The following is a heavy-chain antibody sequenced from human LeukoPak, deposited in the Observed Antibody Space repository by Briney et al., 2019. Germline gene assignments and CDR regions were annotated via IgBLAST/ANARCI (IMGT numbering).Heavy chain of an antibody. CDR2: IIPIFGTA. J-gene: IGHJ4*02. CDR3: ARTGSSGYYRPFDY. V-gene: IGHV1-69*13. D-gene: IGHD3-22*01. CDR1: GGTFSSYA. Sequence: SVKVSCKASGGTFSSYAISWVRQAPGQGLEWMGGIIPIFGTANCAQKFQGRVTITADESTSTAYMELSSLKSEDTAVYYCARTGSSGYYRPFDYWGQGTLVTVSS.